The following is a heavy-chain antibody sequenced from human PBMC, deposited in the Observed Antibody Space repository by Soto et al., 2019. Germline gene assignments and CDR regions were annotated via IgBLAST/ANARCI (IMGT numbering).Heavy chain of an antibody. V-gene: IGHV5-51*01. CDR2: IYPGDSDT. J-gene: IGHJ3*02. D-gene: IGHD2-2*01. CDR1: GYSFTSYW. CDR3: ARLGCSSTRCYGIEAFDI. Sequence: HGESLKISCKGSGYSFTSYWIGWVRQMPGKGPEWMGIIYPGDSDTRYSPSFQGQVTISADKSISTAYLQWSSLKASDTAMYYCARLGCSSTRCYGIEAFDIWGQGTMVTVSS.